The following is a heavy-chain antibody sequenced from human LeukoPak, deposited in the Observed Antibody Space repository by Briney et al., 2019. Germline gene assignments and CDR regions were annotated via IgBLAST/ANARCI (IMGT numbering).Heavy chain of an antibody. CDR3: ARLTRLSTSPDRYYLDY. CDR2: IYTSGGT. V-gene: IGHV4-4*09. Sequence: PSETLSLTCTVSGDSISSYYWNWIRQPPGKGLEWIGYIYTSGGTNYIPTLKGRVTISIDTSKNHFSLKLSSVTAADSAVYYCARLTRLSTSPDRYYLDYWGQGTLVTVSS. D-gene: IGHD6-6*01. CDR1: GDSISSYY. J-gene: IGHJ4*02.